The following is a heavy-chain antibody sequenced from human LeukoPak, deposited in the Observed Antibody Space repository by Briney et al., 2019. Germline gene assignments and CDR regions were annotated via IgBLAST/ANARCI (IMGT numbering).Heavy chain of an antibody. Sequence: ASVKVSCKASAYTFTSYGISWVGQAPGQGLEWMGWISAYNGNTNYAQKLQGRVTMTTDTSTSTAYMELRSLRSDDTAVYYCARVPEDIVVVPAALPDYWGQGTLVTVSS. D-gene: IGHD2-2*01. CDR3: ARVPEDIVVVPAALPDY. J-gene: IGHJ4*02. CDR2: ISAYNGNT. V-gene: IGHV1-18*01. CDR1: AYTFTSYG.